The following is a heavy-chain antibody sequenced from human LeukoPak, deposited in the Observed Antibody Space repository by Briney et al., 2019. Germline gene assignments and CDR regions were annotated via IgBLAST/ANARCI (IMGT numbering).Heavy chain of an antibody. D-gene: IGHD6-13*01. V-gene: IGHV1-18*01. J-gene: IGHJ6*03. CDR2: ISAYNGNT. Sequence: ASVKVSCKASGYTFTSYGISWVRQAPGQGLEWMGWISAYNGNTNYAQKLQGRVTMTTDTSTSTDYMELRSLSSDDTAVYYCARDRGIAAAGTYYYYYYMDVWGKGTTVTVSS. CDR1: GYTFTSYG. CDR3: ARDRGIAAAGTYYYYYYMDV.